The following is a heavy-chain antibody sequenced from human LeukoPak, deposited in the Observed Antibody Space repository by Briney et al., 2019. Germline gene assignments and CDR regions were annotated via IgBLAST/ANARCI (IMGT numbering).Heavy chain of an antibody. J-gene: IGHJ4*02. V-gene: IGHV3-48*01. CDR1: GFTFTSYS. Sequence: GGSLRLSCAVSGFTFTSYSMNWVRQAPGKGLEWISYISTKSRTYYVGSVKGRFTISRDNAKNSLYLQMNNLRAEDTAVYYCVRDSSWSFDYWGEGTLVTVSS. CDR3: VRDSSWSFDY. D-gene: IGHD3-10*01. CDR2: ISTKSRT.